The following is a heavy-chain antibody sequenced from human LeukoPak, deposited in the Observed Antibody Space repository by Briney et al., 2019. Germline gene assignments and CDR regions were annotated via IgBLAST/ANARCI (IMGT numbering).Heavy chain of an antibody. Sequence: GGSLRLSCAASGFTFTNAWVNWVRQAPGKGLEWVGRIKSKADGETIDYAAPVKGRFTFSRDDSKNMLYLQMNSLKSEDTAVYYCSTLTSRGLSDSWGQGTLVTVSS. V-gene: IGHV3-15*07. D-gene: IGHD1-20*01. CDR3: STLTSRGLSDS. J-gene: IGHJ4*02. CDR1: GFTFTNAW. CDR2: IKSKADGETI.